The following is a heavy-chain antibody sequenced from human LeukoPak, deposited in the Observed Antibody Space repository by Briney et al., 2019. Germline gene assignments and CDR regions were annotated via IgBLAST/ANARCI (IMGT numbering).Heavy chain of an antibody. V-gene: IGHV3-23*01. J-gene: IGHJ4*02. D-gene: IGHD3-10*01. CDR1: GFTFRSYA. CDR2: ISGRGGST. CDR3: AKDLWDYGSGSYYIPFDY. Sequence: GGSLRLSCAASGFTFRSYAMCWVREAPGKGLEWVSAISGRGGSTYYADSVTGRFTISRDNSKNTLYLQMNSLRAEDTAVYYCAKDLWDYGSGSYYIPFDYWGQGTLVTVSS.